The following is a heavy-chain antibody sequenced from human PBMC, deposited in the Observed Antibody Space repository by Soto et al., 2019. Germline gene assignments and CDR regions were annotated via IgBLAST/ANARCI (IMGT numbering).Heavy chain of an antibody. Sequence: EVQLVESGGGLVQPGESLRLSCAASGFTVSSNYMSWVRQAPGKGLEWVSILYSGGSTYYADSVKGRFTISRDNSKNMLYLPMNNLRAEDTAVYYCARERDTSGYVLKYWGQGTLVTVSS. CDR2: LYSGGST. CDR1: GFTVSSNY. CDR3: ARERDTSGYVLKY. D-gene: IGHD3-22*01. J-gene: IGHJ4*02. V-gene: IGHV3-66*01.